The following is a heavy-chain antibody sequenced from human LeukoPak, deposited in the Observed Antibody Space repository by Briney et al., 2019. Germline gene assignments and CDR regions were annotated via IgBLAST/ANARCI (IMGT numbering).Heavy chain of an antibody. CDR1: GFTFSSYG. V-gene: IGHV3-30*02. CDR3: AREGADISGYLDY. D-gene: IGHD3-22*01. CDR2: IRYDGSNK. J-gene: IGHJ4*02. Sequence: PGGSLRLSCAASGFTFSSYGMHWVRQAPGKGLEWVAFIRYDGSNKYYADSVKGRFTISRDNSKNTLYLQMNSLRAEDTAVYYCAREGADISGYLDYWGQGTLVTVSS.